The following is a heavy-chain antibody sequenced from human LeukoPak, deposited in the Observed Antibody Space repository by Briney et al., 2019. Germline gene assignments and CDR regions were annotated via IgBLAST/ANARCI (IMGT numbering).Heavy chain of an antibody. V-gene: IGHV4-59*01. D-gene: IGHD2-2*01. J-gene: IGHJ4*02. CDR2: IYSSGST. CDR3: ARGALVVPAAFDY. CDR1: GGSISSYY. Sequence: ASETLSLTCTVSGGSISSYYWSWIRQPPGKGLEWIGYIYSSGSTNYNPSLKSRVTISVDTSKNQFSLKLSSVTAADTAVYYCARGALVVPAAFDYWGQGTLVTVSS.